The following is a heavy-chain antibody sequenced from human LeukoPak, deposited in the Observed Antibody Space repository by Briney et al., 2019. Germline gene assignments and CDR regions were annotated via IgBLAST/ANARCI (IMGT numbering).Heavy chain of an antibody. CDR3: TRTRPVSCGGDCYSFDY. CDR1: GFTFGDYA. V-gene: IGHV3-49*03. D-gene: IGHD2-21*02. CDR2: IRRKAYGGTT. Sequence: PGRSLRLSCTTSGFTFGDYAVTWFRQAPGKGLEWVSFIRRKAYGGTTEYAASVKGRFTISRDDSKSIAYLQMNSLKTEDTAVYYCTRTRPVSCGGDCYSFDYWGQGTLVTVSS. J-gene: IGHJ4*02.